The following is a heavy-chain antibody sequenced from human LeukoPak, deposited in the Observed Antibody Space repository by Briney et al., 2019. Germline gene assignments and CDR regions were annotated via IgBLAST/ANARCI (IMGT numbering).Heavy chain of an antibody. D-gene: IGHD2-21*02. CDR3: AKEPRHCGGDCFWLCDW. CDR2: ISGGGGST. J-gene: IGHJ4*02. V-gene: IGHV3-23*01. Sequence: GGSLRLSCSASGFTFSSYSMRWVRQAPGKGLEWVSLISGGGGSTYYADSVKGRFTISRDISKNTLYLQMNSLRAEDTAVYYCAKEPRHCGGDCFWLCDWWRQGTLVTVSS. CDR1: GFTFSSYS.